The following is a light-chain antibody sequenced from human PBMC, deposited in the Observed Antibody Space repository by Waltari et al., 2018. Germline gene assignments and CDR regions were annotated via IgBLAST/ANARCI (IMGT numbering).Light chain of an antibody. Sequence: QSVLTQPPSVSAAAGQKVTISCSGSGSNIGNNFVSWYQQLPGTAPKILIFDNNKRPSGIPDRFSGSKSGSSATLGIAGLQTGDEAEYYCGTWDSSLAVVFGGGTKLTVL. V-gene: IGLV1-51*01. J-gene: IGLJ2*01. CDR1: GSNIGNNF. CDR2: DNN. CDR3: GTWDSSLAVV.